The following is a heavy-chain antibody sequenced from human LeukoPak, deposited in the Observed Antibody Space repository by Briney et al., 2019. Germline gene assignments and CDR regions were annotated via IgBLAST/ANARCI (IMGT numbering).Heavy chain of an antibody. D-gene: IGHD3-16*01. CDR3: ARETSQKGAHYMDV. Sequence: SETLSLTCTVSGGSISSYYRSWIRQPPGKGLEYIGYIYYSGYTNYNPSLKSRVTISVDTSKNQFSLKLSSVTAADTAVYYCARETSQKGAHYMDVWGKGTTVTISS. CDR1: GGSISSYY. J-gene: IGHJ6*03. V-gene: IGHV4-59*01. CDR2: IYYSGYT.